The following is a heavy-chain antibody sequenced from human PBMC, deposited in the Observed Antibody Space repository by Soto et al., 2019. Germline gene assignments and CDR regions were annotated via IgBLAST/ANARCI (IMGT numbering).Heavy chain of an antibody. Sequence: GESLKISCKGSGYRFDTYWIGWVRQMPGKGLEWMGIIYPGDSDTRYSPSFQGQVTISADKSISTAYLQWGSLEASDSAMYYCAGLSGYAMDYYYGIDIWGQGTTVTVSS. D-gene: IGHD5-12*01. CDR1: GYRFDTYW. V-gene: IGHV5-51*01. J-gene: IGHJ6*02. CDR2: IYPGDSDT. CDR3: AGLSGYAMDYYYGIDI.